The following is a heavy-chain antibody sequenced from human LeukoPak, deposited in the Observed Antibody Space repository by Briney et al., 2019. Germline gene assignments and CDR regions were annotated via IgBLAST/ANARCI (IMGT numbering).Heavy chain of an antibody. CDR2: ISYDGSNK. CDR3: ARDKVQQLVRNSYFDY. D-gene: IGHD6-13*01. CDR1: GFTFSSYA. J-gene: IGHJ4*02. V-gene: IGHV3-30*04. Sequence: GGSLRLPCAASGFTFSSYAMHWVRQAPGKGLEWVAVISYDGSNKYYADSVKGRFTISRDNSKNTLYLQMNSLRAEDTAVYYCARDKVQQLVRNSYFDYWGQGTLVTVSS.